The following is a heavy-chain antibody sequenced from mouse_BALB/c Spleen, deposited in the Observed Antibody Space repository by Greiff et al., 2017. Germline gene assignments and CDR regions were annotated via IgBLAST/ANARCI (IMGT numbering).Heavy chain of an antibody. CDR1: GYTFTDYI. V-gene: IGHV1-11*01. CDR2: IYPVSGET. D-gene: IGHD4-1*01. CDR3: GRQGTGSYAMDY. Sequence: QVQLKESGAELASPGASVTLSCKASGYTFTDYIMNWVKKRPGQGLEWIGRIYPVSGETNYNQKFMGKATFSVDRSSSTVYMVLNSLTSEDPAVYYCGRQGTGSYAMDYWGQGTSVTVSS. J-gene: IGHJ4*01.